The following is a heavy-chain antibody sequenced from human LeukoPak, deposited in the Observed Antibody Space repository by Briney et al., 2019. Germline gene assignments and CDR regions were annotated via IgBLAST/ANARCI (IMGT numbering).Heavy chain of an antibody. Sequence: PGGSLRLSCAAYGFTFSSYGMHWVRQAPGKGLEWVAFIRYDGTKKYYADSVKGRFTISRDNSKNTLYLQMDSLRAEDTAVYYCAVSDSSGYYCLDYWGQGTLVTVSS. CDR3: AVSDSSGYYCLDY. CDR1: GFTFSSYG. V-gene: IGHV3-30*02. D-gene: IGHD3-22*01. CDR2: IRYDGTKK. J-gene: IGHJ4*02.